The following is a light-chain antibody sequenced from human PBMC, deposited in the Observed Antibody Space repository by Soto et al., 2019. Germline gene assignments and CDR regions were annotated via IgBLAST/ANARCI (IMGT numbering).Light chain of an antibody. CDR2: DAS. CDR3: QQYDNLPRT. CDR1: QDISNY. J-gene: IGKJ1*01. Sequence: DIQMTQSPSSLSASVGDRVTITCQAIQDISNYLNWYQQKPGKAPKLLIYDASNLETGVPSRFSGSGSGTDFTFTISSLQPEDIATYYCQQYDNLPRTFGEGIKV. V-gene: IGKV1-33*01.